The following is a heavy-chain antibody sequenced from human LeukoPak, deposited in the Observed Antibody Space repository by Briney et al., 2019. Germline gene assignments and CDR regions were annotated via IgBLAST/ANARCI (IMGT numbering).Heavy chain of an antibody. CDR2: ISGSGSST. CDR1: GFTFRSYA. D-gene: IGHD5-24*01. J-gene: IGHJ4*02. CDR3: ARGSAEDGYNF. V-gene: IGHV3-23*01. Sequence: GGSLRLSCAASGFTFRSYAMSWVRQAPGKGLEWVSGISGSGSSTHYADSGKGRFTISRDNSKNTLYLQMNSLRAEDTAVYYCARGSAEDGYNFWGQGTLVTVSS.